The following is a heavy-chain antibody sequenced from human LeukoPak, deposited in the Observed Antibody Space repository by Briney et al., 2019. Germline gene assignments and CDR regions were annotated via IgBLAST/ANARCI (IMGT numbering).Heavy chain of an antibody. CDR2: IWYDGSNK. D-gene: IGHD3-10*01. Sequence: GGSLRLSCAASGFTFSSYGMHWVRQAPGKGLEWVAVIWYDGSNKYYADSVKGRFTISRDNSKNMLYLQMNSLRAEDTAVYYCARDPFPDYYGSGSYNNWFDPWGQGTLVTVSS. J-gene: IGHJ5*02. CDR3: ARDPFPDYYGSGSYNNWFDP. CDR1: GFTFSSYG. V-gene: IGHV3-33*01.